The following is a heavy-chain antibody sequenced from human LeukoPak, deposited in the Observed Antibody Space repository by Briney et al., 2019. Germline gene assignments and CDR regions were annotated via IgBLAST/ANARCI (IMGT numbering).Heavy chain of an antibody. V-gene: IGHV1-2*02. CDR2: INPKSGGT. CDR3: ARDWLYDLGGDS. CDR1: GYTFTGYY. Sequence: ASVKVSCKASGYTFTGYYIYWVRQAPGQGLECMGWINPKSGGTNYAQKFQGRDAMTRDTSINTAYMELNRLRSDDTAVYYCARDWLYDLGGDSWGQGTLVTVSS. J-gene: IGHJ4*02. D-gene: IGHD3-16*01.